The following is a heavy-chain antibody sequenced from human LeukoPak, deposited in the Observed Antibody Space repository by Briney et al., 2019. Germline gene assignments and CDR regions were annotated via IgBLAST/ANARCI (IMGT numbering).Heavy chain of an antibody. V-gene: IGHV3-30*04. CDR3: AKDEPIVGAIDY. CDR2: ISYDGSNK. CDR1: GFTFSSYA. D-gene: IGHD1-26*01. Sequence: PGGSLRLSCAASGFTFSSYAMHWVRQAPGKGLEWVAVISYDGSNKYYADSVKGRFTISRDNSKNTLYLQMNSLRAEDTAVYYCAKDEPIVGAIDYWGQGTLVTVSS. J-gene: IGHJ4*02.